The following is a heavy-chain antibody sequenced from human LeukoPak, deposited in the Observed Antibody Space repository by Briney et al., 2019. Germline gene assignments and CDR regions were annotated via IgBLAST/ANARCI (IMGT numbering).Heavy chain of an antibody. V-gene: IGHV4-39*01. J-gene: IGHJ3*01. CDR2: IHFSGTT. D-gene: IGHD5-18*01. Sequence: SEALSLTCSVSGASIRTNTNFWGWNTSNYWGWIRQPPGKGLEWIGSIHFSGTTHYHPSLQNRLTISVDTSKNQFSLKVTSVTAADTALYYCARQRDTASVGAFDVWGQGTLVTVSS. CDR3: ARQRDTASVGAFDV. CDR1: GASIRTNTNFWGWNTSNY.